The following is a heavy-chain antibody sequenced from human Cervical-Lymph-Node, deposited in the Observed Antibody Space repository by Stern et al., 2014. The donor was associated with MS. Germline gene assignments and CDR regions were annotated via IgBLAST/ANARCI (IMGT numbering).Heavy chain of an antibody. CDR2: IIPIFGTA. Sequence: VQLVESGAEVKKPGSSGKVSCKASGGTFNRYAISWVRQAPGQGLEWMGGIIPIFGTANYAQKFQGRVTITADESTSTAYMEVSSLRSEDTAVYYCARGPDHSGGYYYAYWGQGTLVTVSS. CDR3: ARGPDHSGGYYYAY. V-gene: IGHV1-69*01. D-gene: IGHD3-22*01. J-gene: IGHJ4*02. CDR1: GGTFNRYA.